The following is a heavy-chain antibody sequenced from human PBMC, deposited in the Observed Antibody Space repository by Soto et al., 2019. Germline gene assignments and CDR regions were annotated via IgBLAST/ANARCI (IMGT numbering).Heavy chain of an antibody. D-gene: IGHD3-22*01. J-gene: IGHJ6*02. V-gene: IGHV3-23*01. Sequence: EVQLLESGGGLVQPGGSLRLSCAASGFTFSSYAMTWVRQAPGKGLEWVSAXSGSGVRTYYADSVKGRFTISRDNSKNSLYLXXXXXXGXXXXXXXCXXGGXSXXXYDTGGYYLYYYYAMDVWGQGTTVTVSS. CDR1: GFTFSSYA. CDR3: XXGGXSXXXYDTGGYYLYYYYAMDV. CDR2: XSGSGVRT.